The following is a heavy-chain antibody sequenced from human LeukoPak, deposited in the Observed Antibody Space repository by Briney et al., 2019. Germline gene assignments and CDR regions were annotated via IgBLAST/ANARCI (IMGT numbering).Heavy chain of an antibody. CDR1: GGTFSSYA. CDR3: ASLGTSSSWSD. CDR2: IIPIFGTA. Sequence: ASVKVSCKASGGTFSSYAISWVRQAPGQGLEWMGGIIPIFGTANYAQKFQGGVTITADESTSTAYMELSSLRSEDTAVYYCASLGTSSSWSDWGQGTLVTVSS. J-gene: IGHJ4*02. D-gene: IGHD6-13*01. V-gene: IGHV1-69*01.